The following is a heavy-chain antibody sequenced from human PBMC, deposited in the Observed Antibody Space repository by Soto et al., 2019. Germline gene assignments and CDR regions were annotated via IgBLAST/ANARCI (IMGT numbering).Heavy chain of an antibody. J-gene: IGHJ5*02. Sequence: EVQLLESGGGLVQPGGSLRLSCAASGFTFSHYAMSWVRQAPGKGLECVSAISSSGGSTYYADSVKGRFTISRDNSKNTLYMQMNSLIAEDTAVYYFAKFYGGDSAHTYTLEPWGQGTLVTVSS. D-gene: IGHD2-21*02. CDR1: GFTFSHYA. CDR2: ISSSGGST. V-gene: IGHV3-23*01. CDR3: AKFYGGDSAHTYTLEP.